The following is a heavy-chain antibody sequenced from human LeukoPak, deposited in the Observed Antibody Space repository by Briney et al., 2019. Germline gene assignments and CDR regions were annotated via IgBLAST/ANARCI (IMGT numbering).Heavy chain of an antibody. V-gene: IGHV3-48*03. CDR3: ARGRGNSGSFDSFDI. Sequence: GGSLRLSCAASGFTFSNYEMNWVRQAPGKGLEWLSYISGNGNTIYYADSVKGRFTISRDNAKNSLYLQMNSLRAEDTAVYYCARGRGNSGSFDSFDIWGQGTMVTVSS. CDR1: GFTFSNYE. J-gene: IGHJ3*02. CDR2: ISGNGNTI. D-gene: IGHD1-26*01.